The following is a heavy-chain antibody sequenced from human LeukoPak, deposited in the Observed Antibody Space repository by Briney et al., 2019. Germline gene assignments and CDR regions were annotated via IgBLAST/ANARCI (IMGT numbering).Heavy chain of an antibody. CDR3: ARDHSSGWYKGDAFDI. Sequence: SVKVSCKASGGTFSSYAISWVRQAPGQGLEWMGGIIPIFGTANYAQKFQGRVTITADKSTSTAYMELSSLRSEDTAVYYCARDHSSGWYKGDAFDIWGQGTMVTVSS. V-gene: IGHV1-69*06. CDR1: GGTFSSYA. D-gene: IGHD6-19*01. CDR2: IIPIFGTA. J-gene: IGHJ3*02.